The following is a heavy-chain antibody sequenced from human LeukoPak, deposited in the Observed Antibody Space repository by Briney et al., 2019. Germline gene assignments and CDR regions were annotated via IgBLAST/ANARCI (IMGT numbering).Heavy chain of an antibody. V-gene: IGHV1-18*01. CDR1: GYTFTSYG. Sequence: GASVKVSCKASGYTFTSYGISWVRQAPGQGLEWMGWISAYNGNTNYAQKLQGRVTMTTDTSTSTAYMELRSLRSDDTAVYYCARVRQGITGNKWFDPWGQGTLVTVSS. CDR3: ARVRQGITGNKWFDP. CDR2: ISAYNGNT. D-gene: IGHD1-20*01. J-gene: IGHJ5*02.